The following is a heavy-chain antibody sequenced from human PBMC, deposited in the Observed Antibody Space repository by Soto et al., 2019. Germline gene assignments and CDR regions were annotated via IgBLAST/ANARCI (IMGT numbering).Heavy chain of an antibody. CDR2: VIPIFCTA. J-gene: IGHJ5*02. V-gene: IGHV1-69*06. Sequence: QVQLVQSGAEVKKPGSSVKVSCKASGGTFSSYAISWVRQAPGQGLEWVGGVIPIFCTANYAQKFQGRVTITADTSASTAYMELSSLRSEDTVVYYWARDLGKSGSTPGAGWLDPWGQGTLVTVSS. D-gene: IGHD2-15*01. CDR1: GGTFSSYA. CDR3: ARDLGKSGSTPGAGWLDP.